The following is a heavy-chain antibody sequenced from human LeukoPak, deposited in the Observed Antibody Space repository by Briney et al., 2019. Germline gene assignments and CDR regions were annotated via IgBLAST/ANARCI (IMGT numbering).Heavy chain of an antibody. CDR2: IYYSGST. CDR1: GGSISTYY. V-gene: IGHV4-59*01. Sequence: SETLSLTCTVSGGSISTYYWSWIRQPPGKGLEWIGYIYYSGSTNYNPSLQSRVTISVDTSKNQFSLKLSSVTAADTAVYFCARLVPADPYYYGLDVWGQGTTVTVSS. D-gene: IGHD2-2*01. CDR3: ARLVPADPYYYGLDV. J-gene: IGHJ6*02.